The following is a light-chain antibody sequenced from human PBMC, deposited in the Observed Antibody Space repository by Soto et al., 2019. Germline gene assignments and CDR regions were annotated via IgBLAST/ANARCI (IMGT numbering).Light chain of an antibody. Sequence: EIVLTQSPGTLSLSPGERATLSCRASQSVSNSHLAWYQQKPGQAPRLLIYGASNRATGIPDRFXXXXXXXXXXXTISRLEPEDLAVYYCQQYSSSPPWTFGQGTNVEIK. CDR3: QQYSSSPPWT. J-gene: IGKJ1*01. V-gene: IGKV3-20*01. CDR1: QSVSNSH. CDR2: GAS.